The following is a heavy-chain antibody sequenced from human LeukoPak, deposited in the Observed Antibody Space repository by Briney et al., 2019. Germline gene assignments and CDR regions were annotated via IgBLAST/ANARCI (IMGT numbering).Heavy chain of an antibody. CDR2: IIPIFGTA. J-gene: IGHJ4*02. CDR3: ARDHYDSSGYYYVSYFDY. Sequence: SVKVSCKASGGTFSSYAISWVRQAPGQGLEWMGGIIPIFGTANYAQKFQGRVTITADESTSTAYMELGSLRSEDTAVYYCARDHYDSSGYYYVSYFDYWGQGTLVTVSS. D-gene: IGHD3-22*01. V-gene: IGHV1-69*13. CDR1: GGTFSSYA.